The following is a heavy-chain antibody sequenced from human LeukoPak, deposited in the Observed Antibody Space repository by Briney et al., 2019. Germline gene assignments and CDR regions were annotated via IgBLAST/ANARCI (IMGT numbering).Heavy chain of an antibody. Sequence: PSETLSLTCAASGGSISSSNWWSWVRQPPGKGLEWIGYIHNSGTSTYNLSLKSRVTISADTSKNQSSLKLNSMTTADTAVYYCTRGAGWLIDYWGQGILVTVSS. CDR1: GGSISSSNW. D-gene: IGHD3-16*01. V-gene: IGHV4-4*02. J-gene: IGHJ4*02. CDR3: TRGAGWLIDY. CDR2: IHNSGTS.